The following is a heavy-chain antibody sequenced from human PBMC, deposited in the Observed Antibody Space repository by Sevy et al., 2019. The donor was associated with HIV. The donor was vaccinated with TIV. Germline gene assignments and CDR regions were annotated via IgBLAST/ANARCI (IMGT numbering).Heavy chain of an antibody. CDR1: GGSFSGYY. CDR2: INHSGST. J-gene: IGHJ5*02. CDR3: ARAPPVVVVPGAPSWFDP. Sequence: SETLALTCAVYGGSFSGYYWNWIRQSPGKGLEWIGEINHSGSTHYNPSLKSRVTISVDTSKNQFSLRLNSVTTADTAVYYCARAPPVVVVPGAPSWFDPWGQGTLVTVSS. D-gene: IGHD2-2*01. V-gene: IGHV4-34*01.